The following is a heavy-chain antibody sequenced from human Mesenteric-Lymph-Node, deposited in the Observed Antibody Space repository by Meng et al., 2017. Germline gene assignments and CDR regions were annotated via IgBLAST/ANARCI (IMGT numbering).Heavy chain of an antibody. D-gene: IGHD4-17*01. CDR3: TSDRSDYGDYNFDY. J-gene: IGHJ4*02. CDR1: GLTFSHYG. Sequence: GESLKISCAASGLTFSHYGMHWVRQAPGKGLEWVAFIFHDGSNTYYADSVKGRFTISRDNSKNTLYLQMSSLRGEDTAVYYCTSDRSDYGDYNFDYWGQGTLVTVSS. CDR2: IFHDGSNT. V-gene: IGHV3-30*05.